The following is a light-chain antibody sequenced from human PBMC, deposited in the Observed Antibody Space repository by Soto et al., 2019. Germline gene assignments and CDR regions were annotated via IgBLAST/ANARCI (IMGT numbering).Light chain of an antibody. CDR1: QTISSNY. CDR2: GAS. Sequence: QSPGTLSLSPGARAILACRASQTISSNYLAWYQKKPGQAPRLLIYGASGRATGIPDRFSGSGSGTDFNLTISRLETEDFAVYYCQQYSSSMITFGQGTRLEIK. CDR3: QQYSSSMIT. J-gene: IGKJ5*01. V-gene: IGKV3-20*01.